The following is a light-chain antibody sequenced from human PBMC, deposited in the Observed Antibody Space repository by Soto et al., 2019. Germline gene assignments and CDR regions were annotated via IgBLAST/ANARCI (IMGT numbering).Light chain of an antibody. J-gene: IGLJ2*01. V-gene: IGLV1-51*01. Sequence: QAVVTQPPSVSAAPGQKVTISCSGSSSNIGTKYVSWYQHLPGTAPKLLIYDNDKRPSGIPDRFSGSKSGTSATLGITGLQTGDEADYYCGTWDSSLSAVVFGGGTKVTVL. CDR1: SSNIGTKY. CDR2: DND. CDR3: GTWDSSLSAVV.